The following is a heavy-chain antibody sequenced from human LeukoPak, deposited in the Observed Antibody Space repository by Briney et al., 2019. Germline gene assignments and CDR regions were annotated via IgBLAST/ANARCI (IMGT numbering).Heavy chain of an antibody. V-gene: IGHV4-61*02. Sequence: PSETLSLTCTVSGGSISSSSYYWSWIRQPAGKGLEWIGRIYTSGSTNYNPSLKNRVTMSVDTSKNQFSLKLSSVTAADTAVYYCARQNSNYWNYMDVWGKGTTVTVSS. D-gene: IGHD4-11*01. CDR2: IYTSGST. J-gene: IGHJ6*03. CDR3: ARQNSNYWNYMDV. CDR1: GGSISSSSYY.